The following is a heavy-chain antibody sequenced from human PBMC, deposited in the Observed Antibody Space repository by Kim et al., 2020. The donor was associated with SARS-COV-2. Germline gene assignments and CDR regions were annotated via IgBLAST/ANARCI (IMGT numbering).Heavy chain of an antibody. Sequence: SETLSLTCTVSGGSISSSSYYWGWIRQPPGKGLEWIGSIYYSGSTYYNPSLKSRVTISVDTSKNQFSLKLSSVTAADTAVYYCARQGAAAGWYSDLWGRG. CDR1: GGSISSSSYY. CDR3: ARQGAAAGWYSDL. J-gene: IGHJ2*01. CDR2: IYYSGST. V-gene: IGHV4-39*01. D-gene: IGHD6-13*01.